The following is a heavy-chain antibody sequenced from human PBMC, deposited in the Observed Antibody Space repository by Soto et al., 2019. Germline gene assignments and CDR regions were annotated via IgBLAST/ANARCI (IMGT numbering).Heavy chain of an antibody. J-gene: IGHJ6*02. CDR3: AKDGNWELLPSTGMDV. Sequence: PVGSLRLSCGGSGFTFSSYGMRWVRQAPGKGLEWVAAISFDGSNGYYGDSVKGRFTISRDNSKNTLYLQMNSLRPEDTAVYYCAKDGNWELLPSTGMDVWGQGTTVTVSS. CDR1: GFTFSSYG. V-gene: IGHV3-30*18. D-gene: IGHD1-26*01. CDR2: ISFDGSNG.